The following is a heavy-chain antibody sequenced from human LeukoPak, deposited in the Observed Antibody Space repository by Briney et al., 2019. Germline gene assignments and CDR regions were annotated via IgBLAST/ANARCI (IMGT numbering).Heavy chain of an antibody. CDR2: IYHSGST. CDR1: GYSINSGYY. Sequence: SETLSLTCTVSGYSINSGYYWDWIRQPPGKGLEWIGSIYHSGSTNYNPSLKSRVTISVDTSKNQFFLKLSSVTAADTAVYYCAKMVAGHGAFDIWGQGTMVTVSS. J-gene: IGHJ3*02. V-gene: IGHV4-38-2*02. D-gene: IGHD6-19*01. CDR3: AKMVAGHGAFDI.